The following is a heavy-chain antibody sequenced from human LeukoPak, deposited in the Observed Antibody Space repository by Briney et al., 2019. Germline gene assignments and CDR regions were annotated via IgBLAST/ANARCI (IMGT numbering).Heavy chain of an antibody. CDR1: GFTSSDYY. J-gene: IGHJ4*02. D-gene: IGHD3-22*01. CDR2: ISRRSSYT. Sequence: GGSLRLSCGASGFTSSDYYMSWIHEATGKGLEWVSYISRRSSYTNYADSVKGRFTISRDNAKNSLYQQINSLRAEDTAVYYCARESFSGDSSGYYGYWGQGTLVTVSS. CDR3: ARESFSGDSSGYYGY. V-gene: IGHV3-11*06.